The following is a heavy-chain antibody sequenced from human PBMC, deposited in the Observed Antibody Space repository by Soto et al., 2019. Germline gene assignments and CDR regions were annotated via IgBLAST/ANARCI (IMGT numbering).Heavy chain of an antibody. Sequence: HPGGSLRLSFAASGFTFSSYGMHWVRQAPGKGLEWVAVIWYDGSEKYYADSVKGRFTISRDNSKNTLYLQMNSLRAEDTAVYYCARQSLGNIRLRGFDYWGQGALVTVSS. CDR1: GFTFSSYG. V-gene: IGHV3-33*01. CDR2: IWYDGSEK. CDR3: ARQSLGNIRLRGFDY. D-gene: IGHD1-1*01. J-gene: IGHJ4*02.